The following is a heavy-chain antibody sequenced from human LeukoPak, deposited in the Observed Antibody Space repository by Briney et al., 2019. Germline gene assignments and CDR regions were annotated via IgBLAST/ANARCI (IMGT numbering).Heavy chain of an antibody. D-gene: IGHD1-26*01. CDR1: GGSMTNFY. V-gene: IGHV4-59*08. Sequence: SETLSLTCSVSGGSMTNFYWGWIRQPPGKGMQWIGYVFYRGTSNHNPPLENRVTMSVDTSKNQFSLELSFVTAADTAVYYCARLSGAYWTFDCWGQGTLVTVSS. J-gene: IGHJ4*02. CDR2: VFYRGTS. CDR3: ARLSGAYWTFDC.